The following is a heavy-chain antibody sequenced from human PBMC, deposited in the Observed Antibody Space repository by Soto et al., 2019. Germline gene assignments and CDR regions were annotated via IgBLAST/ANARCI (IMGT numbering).Heavy chain of an antibody. J-gene: IGHJ6*02. V-gene: IGHV4-59*01. CDR3: ARDRHKAYYDFWSGYSPNYYYYYGMDV. D-gene: IGHD3-3*01. CDR1: GGSISSYY. Sequence: PSETLSLTCTVSGGSISSYYRSWIRQPPGKGLEWIGYIYYSGSTNYNPSLKSRVTISVDTSKNQFSLKLSSVTAADTAVYYCARDRHKAYYDFWSGYSPNYYYYYGMDVWGQGTTVTVSS. CDR2: IYYSGST.